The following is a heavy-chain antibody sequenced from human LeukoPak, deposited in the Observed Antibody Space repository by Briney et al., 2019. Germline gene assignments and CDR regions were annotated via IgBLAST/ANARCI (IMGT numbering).Heavy chain of an antibody. CDR2: IYYSGST. D-gene: IGHD6-13*01. J-gene: IGHJ1*01. V-gene: IGHV4-39*01. CDR1: GGSISSSSYY. Sequence: SETLSLTCTVSGGSISSSSYYWGWIRQPPGKGLEWIGSIYYSGSTYYNPSLKSRVTISVDTSKNQFSLKLSSVTAADTAVYYCARSSSGTAAGPWGQGTLVTVSS. CDR3: ARSSSGTAAGP.